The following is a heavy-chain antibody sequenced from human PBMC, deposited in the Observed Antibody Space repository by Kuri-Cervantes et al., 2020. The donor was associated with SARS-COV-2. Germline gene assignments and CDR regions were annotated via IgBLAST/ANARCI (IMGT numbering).Heavy chain of an antibody. CDR1: GFSFSTYA. CDR3: ARDLLGVLGIDAFDI. Sequence: GESLKISCAASGFSFSTYAMHWVRQAPGKGLEYISAINSNGDNTYYADSVKGRFTISRDNSKNTLHLQMNSLRAEDTAVYYCARDLLGVLGIDAFDIWGQGTMVTVSS. D-gene: IGHD6-13*01. CDR2: INSNGDNT. V-gene: IGHV3-64*02. J-gene: IGHJ3*02.